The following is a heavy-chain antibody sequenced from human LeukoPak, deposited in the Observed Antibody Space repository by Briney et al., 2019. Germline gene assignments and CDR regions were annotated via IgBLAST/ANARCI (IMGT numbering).Heavy chain of an antibody. Sequence: ASVKVSCKTSGYTFTAYYMHWLRQAPGQGPEWMGWINPNSGGTKYAPRFQGRVTLTRDTSISTAHLELGGLTSDDTAVYFCARGYYGSGSYFMFWGQGTLVTVSS. J-gene: IGHJ4*02. CDR2: INPNSGGT. CDR3: ARGYYGSGSYFMF. D-gene: IGHD3-10*01. CDR1: GYTFTAYY. V-gene: IGHV1-2*02.